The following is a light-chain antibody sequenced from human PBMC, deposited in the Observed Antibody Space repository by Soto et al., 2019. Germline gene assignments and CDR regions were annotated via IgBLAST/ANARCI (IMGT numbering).Light chain of an antibody. J-gene: IGLJ1*01. V-gene: IGLV2-18*02. CDR3: SSYTTSSTRV. CDR1: SSDLASYNR. Sequence: QSALTQPPSVSGSPGQSVTISCTGASSDLASYNRVSWYQRPPGTGPKLIIYEVTSRPSGVSIRFSGSKSGNTASLTISGLQPEDEADYYCSSYTTSSTRVFGTGTKVTVL. CDR2: EVT.